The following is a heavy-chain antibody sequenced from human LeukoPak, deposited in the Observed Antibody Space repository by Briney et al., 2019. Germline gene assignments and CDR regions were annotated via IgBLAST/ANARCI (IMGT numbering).Heavy chain of an antibody. J-gene: IGHJ4*02. CDR1: GFTFSSYG. CDR2: IRYDGSNK. Sequence: GGSLRLSCAASGFTFSSYGMHWVRQAPGKGLEWVAFIRYDGSNKYYADSVKGRFTISRDNSKNTLYLQMNSLRAEDTAVYYCAKYRRNSGSSWYSFDYWGQGTLVTVSS. V-gene: IGHV3-30*02. CDR3: AKYRRNSGSSWYSFDY. D-gene: IGHD6-13*01.